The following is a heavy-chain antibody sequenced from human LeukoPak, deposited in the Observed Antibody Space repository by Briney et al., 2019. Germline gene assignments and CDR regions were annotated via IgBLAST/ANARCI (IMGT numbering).Heavy chain of an antibody. Sequence: GGSLRLSCAASGFTFSSYNMNWVRQAPGKGLEWVSYISSSSSTIYYANSVKGRFTVSRDNAKNSLYLQMNSLRAEDTAVYYCARDLEGGWYYFQYWGQGTLVTVSS. CDR3: ARDLEGGWYYFQY. J-gene: IGHJ4*02. CDR1: GFTFSSYN. V-gene: IGHV3-48*01. D-gene: IGHD6-19*01. CDR2: ISSSSSTI.